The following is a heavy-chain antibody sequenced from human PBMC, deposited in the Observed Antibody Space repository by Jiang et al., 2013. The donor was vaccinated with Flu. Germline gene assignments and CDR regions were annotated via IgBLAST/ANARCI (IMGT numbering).Heavy chain of an antibody. CDR2: ISAYNGNT. D-gene: IGHD3-10*01. V-gene: IGHV1-18*01. CDR3: AAPGSRMPLDY. Sequence: VRQAPGQGLEWMGWISAYNGNTNYAQKLQGRVTMTTDTSTSTAYMELRSLRSDDTAVYYCAAPGSRMPLDYWGQGTLVTVSS. J-gene: IGHJ4*02.